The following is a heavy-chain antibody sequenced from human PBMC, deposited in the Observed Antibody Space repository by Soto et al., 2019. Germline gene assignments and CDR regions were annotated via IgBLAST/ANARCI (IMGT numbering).Heavy chain of an antibody. Sequence: ASVKVSCKASGGTFNNYPITWVRQAPGEGFEWMGGSIPIFGTANYAQKFQGRVTISVDDSTSTAYMELSSLRSEDTAVYYCARGRGYSGHDHYYSFDMHVWGQGTTLTASS. CDR3: ARGRGYSGHDHYYSFDMHV. V-gene: IGHV1-69*13. D-gene: IGHD5-12*01. CDR2: SIPIFGTA. CDR1: GGTFNNYP. J-gene: IGHJ6*01.